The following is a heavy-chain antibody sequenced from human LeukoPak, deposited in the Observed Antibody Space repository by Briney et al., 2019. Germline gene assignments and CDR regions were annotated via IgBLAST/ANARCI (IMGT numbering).Heavy chain of an antibody. CDR2: IIPILGIA. CDR1: GGTFSSYA. V-gene: IGHV1-69*04. J-gene: IGHJ4*02. CDR3: ARTMVRGFLAAFQRGPDFDY. D-gene: IGHD3-10*01. Sequence: ASVKVSCKASGGTFSSYAISWVRQAPGQGLEWMGRIIPILGIANYAQKFQGRVTITADKSTSTAYMELSSLRSEDTAVYYCARTMVRGFLAAFQRGPDFDYWGQGTLVTVSS.